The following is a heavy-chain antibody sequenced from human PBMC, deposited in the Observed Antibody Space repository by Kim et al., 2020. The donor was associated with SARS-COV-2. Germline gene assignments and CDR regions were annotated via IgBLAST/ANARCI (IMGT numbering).Heavy chain of an antibody. V-gene: IGHV4-59*01. CDR3: ARDRGSYADY. J-gene: IGHJ4*02. D-gene: IGHD1-26*01. CDR2: ST. Sequence: STTYNPSLQSRVTLSVDTSKYQLSLKLRSVTAADTAVYFCARDRGSYADYWGQGTRVTVSS.